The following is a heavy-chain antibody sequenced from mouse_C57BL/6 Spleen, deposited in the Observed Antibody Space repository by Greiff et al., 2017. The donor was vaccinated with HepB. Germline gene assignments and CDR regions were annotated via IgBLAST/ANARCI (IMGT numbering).Heavy chain of an antibody. CDR3: ARESTTVVDAMDY. Sequence: QVQLQQSGPELVKPGASVKISCKASGYAFSSSWMNWVKQRPGKGLEWIGRIYPGDGDTNYNGKFKGKATLTADKSSSTAYMQLSSLTSEDSAVYFCARESTTVVDAMDYWGQGTSVTVSS. CDR1: GYAFSSSW. D-gene: IGHD1-1*01. V-gene: IGHV1-82*01. J-gene: IGHJ4*01. CDR2: IYPGDGDT.